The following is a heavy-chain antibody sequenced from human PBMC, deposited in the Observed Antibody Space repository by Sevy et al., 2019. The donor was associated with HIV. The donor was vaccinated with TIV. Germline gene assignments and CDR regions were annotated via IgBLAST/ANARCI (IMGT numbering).Heavy chain of an antibody. V-gene: IGHV1-18*01. Sequence: ASVKVSCKACGYTFTNYHITWVRQAPGQGLEWMGRITPNNGDTNYAQRLQGRVTMTTDTSTSTVYMELRSLRSDDTAVYYCARAPSGSQGPGQYFHHWGQGTLVTVSS. J-gene: IGHJ1*01. CDR2: ITPNNGDT. CDR3: ARAPSGSQGPGQYFHH. CDR1: GYTFTNYH. D-gene: IGHD1-26*01.